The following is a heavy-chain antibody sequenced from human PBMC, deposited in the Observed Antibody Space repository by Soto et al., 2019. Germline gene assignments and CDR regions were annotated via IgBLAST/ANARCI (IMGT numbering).Heavy chain of an antibody. J-gene: IGHJ4*02. D-gene: IGHD2-8*01. CDR1: GFTFETSW. V-gene: IGHV3-23*01. CDR3: AKDRQPDGLWPFDH. CDR2: LFGNGGGI. Sequence: LRLSCAASGFTFETSWMTWVRQAPGKGLEWVSGLFGNGGGISYADSVMGRFTISRDNSNNMLYLEMHSLRVGDTGVYYCAKDRQPDGLWPFDHWGQGTLVTVSS.